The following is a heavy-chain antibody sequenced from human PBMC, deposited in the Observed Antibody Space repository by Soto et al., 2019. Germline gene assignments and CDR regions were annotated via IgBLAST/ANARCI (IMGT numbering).Heavy chain of an antibody. CDR2: IWYDGSNK. J-gene: IGHJ4*02. Sequence: AGSLKICCAACGERFYSSGVPGVRQAPGKGLEWVAVIWYDGSNKYYADSVKGRFTISRDNSKKTLYLQMNSLRAEDTAVYYCARASGYRQTLRLDYWGQGTLVTVSS. D-gene: IGHD3-16*02. CDR3: ARASGYRQTLRLDY. V-gene: IGHV3-33*01. CDR1: GERFYSSG.